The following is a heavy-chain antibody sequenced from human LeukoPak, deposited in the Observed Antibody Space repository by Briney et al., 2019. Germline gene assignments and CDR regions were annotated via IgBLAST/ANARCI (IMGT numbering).Heavy chain of an antibody. J-gene: IGHJ4*02. V-gene: IGHV3-30-3*01. CDR3: ARDQLRERGVLDY. Sequence: GGSLRLSCPASGFTFSSYAMHWVRQAPGKGLEWVAVISYDGSNKYYADSVRGRFTISRDNSKNTLYLQMNSLRAEDTAVYYCARDQLRERGVLDYWGQGTLVTVSS. CDR2: ISYDGSNK. CDR1: GFTFSSYA. D-gene: IGHD5-24*01.